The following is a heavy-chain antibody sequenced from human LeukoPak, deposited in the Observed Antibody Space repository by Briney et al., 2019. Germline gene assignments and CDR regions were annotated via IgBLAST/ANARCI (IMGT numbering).Heavy chain of an antibody. CDR3: ARGYNSAFDY. J-gene: IGHJ4*02. CDR1: GFTFSSYW. V-gene: IGHV3-7*04. CDR2: IHQDGGEK. D-gene: IGHD6-19*01. Sequence: GGSLRLSCATSGFTFSSYWLSWVRQAPGEGLEWVANIHQDGGEKNYVDSVKGRFTISRDNAKNSLYLQMNSLRVEDTAVYYCARGYNSAFDYWGQGTLVTVSS.